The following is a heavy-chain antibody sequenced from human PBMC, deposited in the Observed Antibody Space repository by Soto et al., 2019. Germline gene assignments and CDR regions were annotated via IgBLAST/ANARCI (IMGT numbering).Heavy chain of an antibody. D-gene: IGHD3-22*01. J-gene: IGHJ4*02. CDR3: ARDYYYDSSGSLDY. V-gene: IGHV3-30-3*01. CDR2: ISYDGSNK. Sequence: GGSLILSCAAAGLNFSSYGMHWVRKAPGKGLEWVAVISYDGSNKYYADSVKGRFTISRDNSKNTLYLQMNSLRAEDTAVYYCARDYYYDSSGSLDYWGQGTLVTVSS. CDR1: GLNFSSYG.